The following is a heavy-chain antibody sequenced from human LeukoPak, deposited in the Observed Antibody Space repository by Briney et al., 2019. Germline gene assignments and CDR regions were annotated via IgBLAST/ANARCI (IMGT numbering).Heavy chain of an antibody. J-gene: IGHJ5*02. D-gene: IGHD6-13*01. CDR2: IYPGDSDA. CDR3: ARGSVGWIAAAGTGNNWFDP. V-gene: IGHV5-51*01. Sequence: GESLKISCKGSGYSFTSYWIGWVRQMPGKGLKWMGIIYPGDSDARYSPSFQGQVTISADKSISTAYLQWSSLKASDTAMYYCARGSVGWIAAAGTGNNWFDPWGQGTLVTVSS. CDR1: GYSFTSYW.